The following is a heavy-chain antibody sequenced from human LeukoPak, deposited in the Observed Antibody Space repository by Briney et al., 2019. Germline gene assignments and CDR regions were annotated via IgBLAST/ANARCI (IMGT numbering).Heavy chain of an antibody. J-gene: IGHJ4*02. D-gene: IGHD6-13*01. V-gene: IGHV3-30-3*01. CDR2: ISYDGSNK. Sequence: GGSLRLSCAASGFTFSSYAMHWVRQAPGKGLEWVAVISYDGSNKYYADSVKGRFTISRDNSENTLYLQMNSLRAEDTAVYYCARARLKAAAGNWGQGTLVTVSS. CDR1: GFTFSSYA. CDR3: ARARLKAAAGN.